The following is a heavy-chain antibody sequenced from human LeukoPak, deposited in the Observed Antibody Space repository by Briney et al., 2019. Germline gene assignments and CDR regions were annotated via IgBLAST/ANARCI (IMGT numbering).Heavy chain of an antibody. D-gene: IGHD3-22*01. Sequence: SVKVSCKASGGTFSSYAISWVRQAPGQGLEWMGGIIPTFGTANYAQKFQGRVTITADESTSTAYMELSSLRSEDTAVYYCARVRLMYYYDSSGYYWSYWGQGTLVTVSS. V-gene: IGHV1-69*01. CDR2: IIPTFGTA. J-gene: IGHJ4*02. CDR3: ARVRLMYYYDSSGYYWSY. CDR1: GGTFSSYA.